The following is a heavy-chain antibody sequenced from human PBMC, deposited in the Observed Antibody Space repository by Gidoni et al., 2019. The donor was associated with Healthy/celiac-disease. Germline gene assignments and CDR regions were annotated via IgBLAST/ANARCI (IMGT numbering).Heavy chain of an antibody. J-gene: IGHJ3*02. Sequence: EVQLVESGGGLVKPGGSLRLSCAASGFTFSSYSMNWVRQAPGKGLEWVSSISSSSSYIYYADSVKGRFTISRDNAKNSLYLQMNSLRAEDTAVYYCARDHRFGELLSDAFDIWGQGTMVTVSS. CDR1: GFTFSSYS. V-gene: IGHV3-21*01. CDR3: ARDHRFGELLSDAFDI. D-gene: IGHD3-10*01. CDR2: ISSSSSYI.